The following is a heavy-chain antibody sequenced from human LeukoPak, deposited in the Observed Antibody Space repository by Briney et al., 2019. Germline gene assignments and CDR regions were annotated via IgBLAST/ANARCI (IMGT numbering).Heavy chain of an antibody. V-gene: IGHV3-21*01. CDR3: TRGSYGDYGY. CDR1: GFIFSSFT. Sequence: GGSLRLSCAASGFIFSSFTMNWVRQARENGLEWVSSISSDSKSIYYADSVKGRFIISRDNAKNSLFLQMDSLRAEDTALYYCTRGSYGDYGYWGQGTLVTVSS. D-gene: IGHD4-17*01. J-gene: IGHJ4*02. CDR2: ISSDSKSI.